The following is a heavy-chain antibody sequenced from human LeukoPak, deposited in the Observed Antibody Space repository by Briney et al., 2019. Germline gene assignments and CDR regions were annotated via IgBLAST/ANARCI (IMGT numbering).Heavy chain of an antibody. J-gene: IGHJ4*02. Sequence: SETLSLTCAVSGGSISSSNWWSWVRQPPGKGLEWIGEIYHSGSTNYNPSLKSRVTMSVDTSKNQFSLKLSSVTAADTAVYYCARANSYDSSGHYYEIDYWGQGTLVTVSS. V-gene: IGHV4-4*02. CDR2: IYHSGST. CDR1: GGSISSSNW. D-gene: IGHD3-22*01. CDR3: ARANSYDSSGHYYEIDY.